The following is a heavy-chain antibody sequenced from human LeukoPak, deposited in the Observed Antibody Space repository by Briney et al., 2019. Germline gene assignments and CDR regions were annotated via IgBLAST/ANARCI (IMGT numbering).Heavy chain of an antibody. V-gene: IGHV3-30*03. Sequence: GRPLRLSCAASGFIFSRYGMHWVRQAPGTGLEWVAVISYDGNNKYYANSVKGRFTISRDNSWNTLYLQMNSLRPEDTAVYYCAREYQDYTLAYWGQGALVTVSS. CDR2: ISYDGNNK. CDR1: GFIFSRYG. J-gene: IGHJ4*02. CDR3: AREYQDYTLAY. D-gene: IGHD4-11*01.